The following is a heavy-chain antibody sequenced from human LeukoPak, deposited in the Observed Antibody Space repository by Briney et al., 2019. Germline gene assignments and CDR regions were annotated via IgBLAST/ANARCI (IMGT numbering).Heavy chain of an antibody. CDR2: INPNSGVS. CDR3: ARDLMSGYCGGDCYSGFDY. J-gene: IGHJ4*02. D-gene: IGHD2-21*02. V-gene: IGHV1-2*02. Sequence: GASVKVSCKASGYTFSGYYMHWVRQAPGQGLEWMGWINPNSGVSNYAQKFQGRVTMTRDTSISTAYMELSRLRSDDTAVYYCARDLMSGYCGGDCYSGFDYWGQGTLVTVSS. CDR1: GYTFSGYY.